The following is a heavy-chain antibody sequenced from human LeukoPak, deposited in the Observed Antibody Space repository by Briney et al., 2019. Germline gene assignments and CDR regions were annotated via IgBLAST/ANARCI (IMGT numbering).Heavy chain of an antibody. V-gene: IGHV3-23*01. J-gene: IGHJ4*02. CDR2: ISSSGAIT. Sequence: GGSLRLSCVASGFSFSSYAMNWVRLAPGKGLEWVSVISSSGAITNHADSVKGRFTISRDNSKSTLYLQMNSLRAEDTAVYYCARDLLAYCGGDCYCDYWGQGTLVTVSS. D-gene: IGHD2-21*02. CDR1: GFSFSSYA. CDR3: ARDLLAYCGGDCYCDY.